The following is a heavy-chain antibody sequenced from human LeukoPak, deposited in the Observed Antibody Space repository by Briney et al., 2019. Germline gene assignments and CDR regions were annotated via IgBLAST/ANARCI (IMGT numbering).Heavy chain of an antibody. V-gene: IGHV3-30*18. Sequence: PGGSLRLSCAASGFTFSSYGMHWVRQAPGKGLEWVAVISYDGSNKYYADSVKGRFTISRDNSKNTLYLQMNSLRAEDTAVYYCAKDDKLQAVAGTERAFDIWGHGTMVTVSS. CDR2: ISYDGSNK. D-gene: IGHD6-19*01. J-gene: IGHJ3*02. CDR3: AKDDKLQAVAGTERAFDI. CDR1: GFTFSSYG.